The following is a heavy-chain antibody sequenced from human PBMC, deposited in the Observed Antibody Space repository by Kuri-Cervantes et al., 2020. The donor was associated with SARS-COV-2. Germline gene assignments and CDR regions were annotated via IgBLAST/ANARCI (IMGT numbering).Heavy chain of an antibody. J-gene: IGHJ4*02. CDR3: VRHEAGEMVY. Sequence: GSLRLSCVVSGYSISSGYYWGWIRQPPGKGLEWIGSIYHSGSTYYNPSLKSRVTISVDTSKNQFSLKLSSVTAADTAVYYCVRHEAGEMVYWGQGTLVTVSS. D-gene: IGHD7-27*01. CDR1: GYSISSGYY. V-gene: IGHV4-38-2*01. CDR2: IYHSGST.